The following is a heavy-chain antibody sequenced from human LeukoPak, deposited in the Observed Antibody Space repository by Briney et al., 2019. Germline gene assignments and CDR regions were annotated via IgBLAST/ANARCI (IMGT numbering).Heavy chain of an antibody. J-gene: IGHJ5*02. D-gene: IGHD2-15*01. CDR2: INHSGST. CDR1: GGSFSGYY. Sequence: SEPLSLTCAVYGGSFSGYYWSCIRQPPGKGLEWIGEINHSGSTNYNPSLKSRVTISVDTSKNQFSLKLSSVTAADTAVYYCARGRGSGGSRVWFDPWGQGTLVTVSS. CDR3: ARGRGSGGSRVWFDP. V-gene: IGHV4-34*01.